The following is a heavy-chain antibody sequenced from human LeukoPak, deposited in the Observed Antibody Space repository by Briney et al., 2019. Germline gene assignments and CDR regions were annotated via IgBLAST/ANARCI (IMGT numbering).Heavy chain of an antibody. CDR2: ISYDGSNK. V-gene: IGHV3-30-3*01. CDR3: AREEDPY. J-gene: IGHJ4*02. Sequence: GSLRLSCAASGFTFSSYAMHWVRPAPGKGVGWVGVISYDGSNKYYTEYVKGLFTISRDNSKNTLYLQMNSLRAEDTAVYYCAREEDPYWGQGTLVTVSS. CDR1: GFTFSSYA.